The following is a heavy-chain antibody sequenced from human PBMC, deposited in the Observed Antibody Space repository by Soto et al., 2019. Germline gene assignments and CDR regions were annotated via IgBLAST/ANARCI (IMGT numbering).Heavy chain of an antibody. J-gene: IGHJ6*02. CDR3: ASLRNYYYYGMDV. CDR2: IYHSGST. V-gene: IGHV4-38-2*01. Sequence: PSETLSLTCAVSGYSINSGYYWGWIRQPPGKGLEWIGSIYHSGSTYYNPSLKSRVTISVDTSKNQFSLKLSSVTAADTAVYYCASLRNYYYYGMDVWGQGTTVTVSS. CDR1: GYSINSGYY. D-gene: IGHD3-16*01.